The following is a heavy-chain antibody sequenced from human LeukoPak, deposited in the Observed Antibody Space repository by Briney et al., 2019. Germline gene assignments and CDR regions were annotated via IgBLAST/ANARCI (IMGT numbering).Heavy chain of an antibody. CDR1: GYKLTDNW. CDR3: ARDFDWLFPNFDY. CDR2: INTKTGAT. V-gene: IGHV1-2*02. D-gene: IGHD3-9*01. J-gene: IGHJ4*02. Sequence: ASVKVSCKAFGYKLTDNWIHWVRQAPGQGLKWMGWINTKTGATNIAPQFQGRVTMTRDTSVNTAYIEVTRLTSDDTAVYYCARDFDWLFPNFDYWGQGTLVTVSS.